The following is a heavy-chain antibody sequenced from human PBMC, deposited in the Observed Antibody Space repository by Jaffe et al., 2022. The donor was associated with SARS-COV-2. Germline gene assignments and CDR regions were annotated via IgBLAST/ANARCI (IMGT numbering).Heavy chain of an antibody. CDR3: ARRERGCPDGSCYSYWLDP. Sequence: EVQLAQSGPEVKKPGESLKISCKGSGSGPANYWISWVRQMPGKGLECMGSIYPGDSDTRYSPSFEGQVTMSADKSTNTVFLEWNSLKTSDSATYYCARRERGCPDGSCYSYWLDPWGQGTPVTVSS. D-gene: IGHD2-15*01. CDR1: GSGPANYW. V-gene: IGHV5-51*01. CDR2: IYPGDSDT. J-gene: IGHJ5*02.